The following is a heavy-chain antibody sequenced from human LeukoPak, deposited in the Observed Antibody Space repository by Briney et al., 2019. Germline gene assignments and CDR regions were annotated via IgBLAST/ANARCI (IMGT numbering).Heavy chain of an antibody. CDR3: ARGIDAMALSYWIKAALDV. CDR1: GGSISSGGYY. Sequence: SETLSLTCTVSGGSISSGGYYWSWIRQHPGKGLEWIGYIYYSGSTYYNPSLKSRVTISVDTSKNQFSLKLSSVTAADTAVYYCARGIDAMALSYWIKAALDVWGQGTTVTVSS. V-gene: IGHV4-31*03. D-gene: IGHD3-16*01. CDR2: IYYSGST. J-gene: IGHJ6*02.